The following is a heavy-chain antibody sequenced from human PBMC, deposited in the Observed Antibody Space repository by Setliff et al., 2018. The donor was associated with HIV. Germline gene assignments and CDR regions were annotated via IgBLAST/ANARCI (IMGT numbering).Heavy chain of an antibody. CDR2: IRYDGSNI. D-gene: IGHD6-19*01. CDR3: AVGPRWLPTYFHY. J-gene: IGHJ4*02. V-gene: IGHV3-30*02. CDR1: GLTFKSYG. Sequence: GGSLRLSCAVSGLTFKSYGFHWVRQIPGKGLEWVAFIRYDGSNIYYADSVRGRFAISRDNFKNTVYLQVHSLRIEDTAVYYCAVGPRWLPTYFHYWGQGTLVTVSS.